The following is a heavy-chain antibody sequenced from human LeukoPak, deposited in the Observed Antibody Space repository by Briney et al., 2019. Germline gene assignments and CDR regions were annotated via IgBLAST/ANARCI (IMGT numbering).Heavy chain of an antibody. CDR2: IYYSGST. CDR1: GGSISSYY. J-gene: IGHJ6*02. V-gene: IGHV4-59*01. CDR3: ARDRRYYDTSGTVYYDAMDV. Sequence: PSETLSLTCTVSGGSISSYYWSWIRQPPGKGLEWIGYIYYSGSTNYKPSLKSRVTISVDTSKNQFSLKLSSVTAVDTAVYYCARDRRYYDTSGTVYYDAMDVWGQGTTVTVSS. D-gene: IGHD3-22*01.